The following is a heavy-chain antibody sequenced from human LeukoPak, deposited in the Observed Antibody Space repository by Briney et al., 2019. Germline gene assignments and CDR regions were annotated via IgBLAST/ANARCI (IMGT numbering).Heavy chain of an antibody. CDR1: GYSISSDNY. CDR3: ARDSRDYYGSGFFDY. CDR2: IYHSGST. J-gene: IGHJ4*02. Sequence: SETLSLTCTVSGYSISSDNYWGWVRQPPGKGLEWIGSIYHSGSTYYNPSLKSRVTISVDTSKNQLSLKLRSVTAADTAVYYCARDSRDYYGSGFFDYWGKGTLVTVSS. V-gene: IGHV4-38-2*02. D-gene: IGHD3-10*01.